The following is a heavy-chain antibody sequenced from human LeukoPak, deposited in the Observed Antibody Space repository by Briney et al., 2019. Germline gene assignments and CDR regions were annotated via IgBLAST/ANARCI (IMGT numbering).Heavy chain of an antibody. D-gene: IGHD2-2*01. J-gene: IGHJ4*02. CDR3: ARGGYCSSTSCHTDY. CDR1: GLTFSNYV. Sequence: GGSLRLSCAASGLTFSNYVMSWVRQAPGKGLEWLSAINGGGGTTYYADSVKGRFTISRDNAKNSLYLQMNSLRAEDTAVYYCARGGYCSSTSCHTDYWGQGTLVTVSS. CDR2: INGGGGTT. V-gene: IGHV3-23*01.